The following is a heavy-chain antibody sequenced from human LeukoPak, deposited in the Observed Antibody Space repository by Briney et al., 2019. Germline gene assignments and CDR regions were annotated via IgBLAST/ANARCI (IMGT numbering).Heavy chain of an antibody. J-gene: IGHJ6*03. V-gene: IGHV4-4*07. CDR1: GGSISSHY. D-gene: IGHD3-3*01. CDR3: AREFWSGYYGYYYYYMDV. CDR2: INTRGNT. Sequence: SETLSLTCTVSGGSISSHYWSWIRQPAGKGLEWIGRINTRGNTNYNPSLECRVTMSVDTSKNQFSLKLSSVTAADTAVYYCAREFWSGYYGYYYYYMDVWGKGTTVTVSS.